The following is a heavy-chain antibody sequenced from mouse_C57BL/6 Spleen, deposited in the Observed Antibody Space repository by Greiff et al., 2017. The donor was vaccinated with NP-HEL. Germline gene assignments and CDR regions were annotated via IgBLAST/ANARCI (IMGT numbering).Heavy chain of an antibody. D-gene: IGHD1-1*01. J-gene: IGHJ4*01. CDR1: GFTFSDYG. V-gene: IGHV5-17*01. Sequence: EVKVVESGGGLVKPGGSLKLSCAASGFTFSDYGMHWVRQAPEKGLEWVAYISSASSTIYYADTVKGRFTISRDNAKNTLFLQMTSLRSEDTAMYYCARTDYGSSYGYYAMDYWGQGTSVTVSS. CDR3: ARTDYGSSYGYYAMDY. CDR2: ISSASSTI.